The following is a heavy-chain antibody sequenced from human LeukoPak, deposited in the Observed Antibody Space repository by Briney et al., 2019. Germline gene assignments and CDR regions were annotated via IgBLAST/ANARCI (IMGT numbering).Heavy chain of an antibody. J-gene: IGHJ4*02. CDR3: ARGVGSGSRLRAGDY. CDR2: INPSGGST. V-gene: IGHV1-46*01. Sequence: ASVKVSCTASGYTFTSYYMHWVRQAPGQGLEWMGIINPSGGSTSYAQKFQGRVSMTRDTSTSTVHMELSSLRSEDTAVYYCARGVGSGSRLRAGDYWGQGTLVTVSS. CDR1: GYTFTSYY. D-gene: IGHD1-26*01.